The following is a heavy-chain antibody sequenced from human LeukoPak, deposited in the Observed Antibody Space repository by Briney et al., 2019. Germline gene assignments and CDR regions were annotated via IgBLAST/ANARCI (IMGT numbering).Heavy chain of an antibody. CDR3: ARDRRMEGGYYFDY. D-gene: IGHD2-15*01. V-gene: IGHV3-53*01. J-gene: IGHJ4*02. CDR1: GFTVSSNY. Sequence: GGSLRLSCAASGFTVSSNYMSWVRQAPGKGLEGVSVIYSGGSSYYADSVKGRFTISRDNSKNTLYLQMNSLRAEDTAVYYCARDRRMEGGYYFDYWGQGTLVTVSS. CDR2: IYSGGSS.